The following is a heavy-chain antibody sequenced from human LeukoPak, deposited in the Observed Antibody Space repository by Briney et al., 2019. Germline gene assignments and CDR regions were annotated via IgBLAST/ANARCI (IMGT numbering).Heavy chain of an antibody. D-gene: IGHD2-2*01. CDR2: ISSSGSTI. Sequence: GGSLRLSCAASGFTFSSYEMNWVRQAPGKGLEWVSYISSSGSTIYYADSVKGRFTISRDNSKNTLYLQMNSLRAEDTAIYYCAKEESGVPAANWGQGTLVIVSS. J-gene: IGHJ4*02. V-gene: IGHV3-48*03. CDR3: AKEESGVPAAN. CDR1: GFTFSSYE.